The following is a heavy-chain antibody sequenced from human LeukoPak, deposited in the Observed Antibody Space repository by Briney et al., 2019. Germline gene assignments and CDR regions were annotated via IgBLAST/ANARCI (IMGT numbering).Heavy chain of an antibody. D-gene: IGHD6-19*01. Sequence: PGGSLRLSCAASGFAFSNAWMSWVRQAPGRGLEWVGRIKSETDGETTDYTAPVKGRFTISRDDSKNTLYLQMNSLKTEDTAVYYCTTEIHWLVFVYWGQGTLVTVSS. CDR1: GFAFSNAW. V-gene: IGHV3-15*01. CDR2: IKSETDGETT. J-gene: IGHJ4*02. CDR3: TTEIHWLVFVY.